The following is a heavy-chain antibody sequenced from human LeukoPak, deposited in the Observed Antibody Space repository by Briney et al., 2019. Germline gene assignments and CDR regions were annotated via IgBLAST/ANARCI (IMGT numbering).Heavy chain of an antibody. V-gene: IGHV3-23*01. CDR2: ISGSGGST. J-gene: IGHJ3*02. Sequence: GGSLRFSCAASGFTLSSYWMSWVRQAPGKGLEWVSAISGSGGSTYYADSVKGRFTISRENSKNTLYLQMNSLRAEDTAVYYCAKDPLLPTPNTDGAFDIWGQGTMVTVSS. D-gene: IGHD2-8*01. CDR1: GFTLSSYW. CDR3: AKDPLLPTPNTDGAFDI.